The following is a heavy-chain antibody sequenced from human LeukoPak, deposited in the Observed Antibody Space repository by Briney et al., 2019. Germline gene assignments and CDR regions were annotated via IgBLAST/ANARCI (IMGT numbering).Heavy chain of an antibody. J-gene: IGHJ2*01. Sequence: PGGSLRLSCAASEFTFSDVWMSWVRQPPGKGLEWVGRIKRKSDGGTTDYAAPVKGRFTLSRDDSKDTLYLQMNSLKTEDSAVYYCSTDRYADYAAPYWYFDLWGRGTLVTVSS. CDR2: IKRKSDGGTT. V-gene: IGHV3-15*01. CDR1: EFTFSDVW. CDR3: STDRYADYAAPYWYFDL. D-gene: IGHD4-17*01.